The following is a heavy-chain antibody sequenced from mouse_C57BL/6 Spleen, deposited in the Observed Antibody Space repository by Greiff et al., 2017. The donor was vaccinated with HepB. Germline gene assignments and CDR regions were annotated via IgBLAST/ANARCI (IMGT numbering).Heavy chain of an antibody. D-gene: IGHD2-1*01. CDR2: IYPGDGDT. CDR1: GYAFSSSW. V-gene: IGHV1-82*01. Sequence: VQLQESRPELVKPGASVKISCKASGYAFSSSWMNWVKQRPGKGLEWIGRIYPGDGDTNYNGKFKGKATLTADKSSSTAYMQLSSLTSEDSAVYFCARSVIYYGNYEFDYWGQGTTLTVSS. CDR3: ARSVIYYGNYEFDY. J-gene: IGHJ2*01.